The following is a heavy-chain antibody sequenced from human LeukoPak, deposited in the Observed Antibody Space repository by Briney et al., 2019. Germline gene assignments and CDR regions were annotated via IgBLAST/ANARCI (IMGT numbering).Heavy chain of an antibody. CDR1: GASISSYY. CDR2: IYTSGST. D-gene: IGHD4-17*01. J-gene: IGHJ4*02. CDR3: ARYGDYRFDY. V-gene: IGHV4-4*08. Sequence: SETLSLTCTVSGASISSYYWSWIRQPPGKGLEWIGYIYTSGSTNYNPSLKCRVTMSVDTSKNQFSLKLSSVTAADTAVYYCARYGDYRFDYWGQGTLVTVSS.